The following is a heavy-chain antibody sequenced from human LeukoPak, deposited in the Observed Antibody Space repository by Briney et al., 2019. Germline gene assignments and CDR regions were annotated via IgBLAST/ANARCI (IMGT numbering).Heavy chain of an antibody. CDR1: GFTLSSYS. D-gene: IGHD6-19*01. J-gene: IGHJ1*01. CDR3: ARVDSGSACAS. CDR2: ISKNGRNT. Sequence: QPGGSLRLSCAASGFTLSSYSMHWVRQAPGKGLEFVSAISKNGRNTYYGNSMKGRFTISRDISKNTLYLQMGSLRPEDMAVYYCARVDSGSACASWGQGILVTVSS. V-gene: IGHV3-64*01.